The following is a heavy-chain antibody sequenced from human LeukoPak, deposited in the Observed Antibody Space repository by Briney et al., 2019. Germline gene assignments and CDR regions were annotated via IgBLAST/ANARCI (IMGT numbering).Heavy chain of an antibody. CDR1: GFTFSSYA. V-gene: IGHV3-23*01. J-gene: IGHJ5*02. CDR3: AKRTAGYNYGPNWFDP. D-gene: IGHD5-18*01. CDR2: ISGSSGRT. Sequence: GGSLRLSCAASGFTFSSYAMHWVRQAPGKGLEWVSDISGSSGRTYYADSVKGRFTISRDNSKNTLYLQINSLRAEDTAVYYCAKRTAGYNYGPNWFDPWGQGTLVTVSS.